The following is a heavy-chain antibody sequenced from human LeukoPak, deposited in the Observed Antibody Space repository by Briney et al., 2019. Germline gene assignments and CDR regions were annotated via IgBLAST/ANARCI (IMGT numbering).Heavy chain of an antibody. J-gene: IGHJ6*03. D-gene: IGHD4-17*01. Sequence: GGSLRLSCAASGFTFSSYWMHWVRQAPGKGLVWVSRINSDGSSTSYADSVKGRFTISRDNAKNTLYLQMSSLRAEDTAVYYCATYGDYVNYYYMDVWGKGTTVTVSS. CDR1: GFTFSSYW. CDR3: ATYGDYVNYYYMDV. CDR2: INSDGSST. V-gene: IGHV3-74*01.